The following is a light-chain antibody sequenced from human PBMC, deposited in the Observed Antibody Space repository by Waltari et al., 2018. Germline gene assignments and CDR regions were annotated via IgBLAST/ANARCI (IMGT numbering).Light chain of an antibody. CDR2: DIS. CDR1: QSVSNY. CDR3: LQRSEWPLT. V-gene: IGKV3D-20*02. J-gene: IGKJ4*01. Sequence: EKVMTQSPATLSLSPGERATLSCRASQSVSNYLAWYQQKPGQAPRLLIYDISSRATGIPDRFSGSGSGTDFTLTISRLEPEDVGIYYCLQRSEWPLTFGGGTKVEIK.